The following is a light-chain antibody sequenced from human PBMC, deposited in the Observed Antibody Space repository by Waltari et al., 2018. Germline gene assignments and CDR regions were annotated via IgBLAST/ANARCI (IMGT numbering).Light chain of an antibody. CDR3: AVWDDSLNGWV. CDR2: SNS. V-gene: IGLV1-44*01. CDR1: SSNLGRNG. Sequence: QSVLTQPPSASGTPGQRVTTSCSGRSSNLGRNGVDWYQQLPGTAPKLLIYSNSQRPSGVPDRFSGSKSGISASLAISGLQSDDEADYYCAVWDDSLNGWVFGGGTKLTVL. J-gene: IGLJ3*02.